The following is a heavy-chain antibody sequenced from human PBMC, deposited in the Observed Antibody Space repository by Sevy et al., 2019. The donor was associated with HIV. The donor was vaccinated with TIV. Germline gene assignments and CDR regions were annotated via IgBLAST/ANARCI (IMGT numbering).Heavy chain of an antibody. CDR3: ARDRRFCGNECYLYYYYGMDV. Sequence: GGSLRLSCAASGFTFSTYWMHWVRQAPGKGLEGVANIKKDESEKYYVASVKGRLTMSRDDSKNIVNLQMNSLRADDTAVYYCARDRRFCGNECYLYYYYGMDVWGQGTAVTVSS. D-gene: IGHD3-16*02. CDR2: IKKDESEK. J-gene: IGHJ6*02. CDR1: GFTFSTYW. V-gene: IGHV3-7*03.